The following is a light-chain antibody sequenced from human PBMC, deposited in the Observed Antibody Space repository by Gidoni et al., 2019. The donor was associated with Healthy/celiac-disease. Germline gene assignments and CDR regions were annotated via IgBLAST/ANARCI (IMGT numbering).Light chain of an antibody. CDR2: GAS. Sequence: EIVMTQSPATLSVSPGETATLPCRASQSVSSNLAWYQQKPGQAPRLLIYGASTRATGIPARFSGSGSGTEFTLTISSLQSEDFAVYYCQQYNNWPMCSFGQGTKLEIK. CDR1: QSVSSN. J-gene: IGKJ2*04. V-gene: IGKV3-15*01. CDR3: QQYNNWPMCS.